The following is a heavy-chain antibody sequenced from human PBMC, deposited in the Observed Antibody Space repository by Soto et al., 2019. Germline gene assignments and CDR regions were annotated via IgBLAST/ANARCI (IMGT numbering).Heavy chain of an antibody. CDR3: AREYMVRGVSDYYYYGMDV. J-gene: IGHJ6*02. V-gene: IGHV3-30-3*01. D-gene: IGHD3-10*01. Sequence: GGSLRLSCAASGFTFSSYATHWVRQAPGKGLEWVAVISYDGSNKYYADSVKGRFTISRDNSKNTLYLQMNSLRAEDTAVYYCAREYMVRGVSDYYYYGMDVWGQGTTVTVSS. CDR1: GFTFSSYA. CDR2: ISYDGSNK.